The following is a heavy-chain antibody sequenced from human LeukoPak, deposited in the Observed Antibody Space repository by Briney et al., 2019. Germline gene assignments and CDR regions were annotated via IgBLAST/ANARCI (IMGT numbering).Heavy chain of an antibody. J-gene: IGHJ6*02. D-gene: IGHD3-10*01. CDR3: AKEGVLWFGEFRVHYYGMDV. V-gene: IGHV3-30*18. Sequence: GGSLRLSCAASGFTFSSYGMHWVRQAPGKGLEWVAVISYDGSNKYYADSVKGRFTISRDNSKNTLYLQMNSLRAEDTAVYYCAKEGVLWFGEFRVHYYGMDVWGQGTTVTVSS. CDR2: ISYDGSNK. CDR1: GFTFSSYG.